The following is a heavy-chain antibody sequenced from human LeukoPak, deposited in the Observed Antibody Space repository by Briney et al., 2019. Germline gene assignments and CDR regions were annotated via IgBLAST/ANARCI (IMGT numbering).Heavy chain of an antibody. Sequence: SETLSLTCTVSGGSISSGGYYWSWIRQHPGKGLEWIGYIYYSGSTYYNPSLKSRVTISVDTSKNQFSLKLSSVTAADTAVYYCARGGEYDFWSGYQLNWFDPWGQGTLVTVSS. CDR3: ARGGEYDFWSGYQLNWFDP. CDR1: GGSISSGGYY. V-gene: IGHV4-30-4*08. J-gene: IGHJ5*02. D-gene: IGHD3-3*01. CDR2: IYYSGST.